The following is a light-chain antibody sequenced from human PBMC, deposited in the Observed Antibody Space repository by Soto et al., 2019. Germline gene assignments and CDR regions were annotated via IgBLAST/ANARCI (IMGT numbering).Light chain of an antibody. V-gene: IGKV1-39*01. CDR1: QTIDNY. CDR2: GAS. Sequence: DTLMTQSPSSLSAAVGDRVTITCRPSQTIDNYLNWYQHKPGKAPKLLIYGASTLQSGVSSRFTGSASGTDFTLTIDNLQAEDFAPYYCQQTYAIPFAFCQGTKLEI. CDR3: QQTYAIPFA. J-gene: IGKJ2*01.